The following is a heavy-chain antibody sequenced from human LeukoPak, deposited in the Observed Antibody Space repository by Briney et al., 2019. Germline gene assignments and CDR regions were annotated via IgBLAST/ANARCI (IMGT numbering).Heavy chain of an antibody. CDR2: IYYSGST. CDR3: ASGSSGGAFDI. CDR1: GGSISSSSYY. D-gene: IGHD1-26*01. J-gene: IGHJ3*02. V-gene: IGHV4-39*07. Sequence: SETLSLTCTVSGGSISSSSYYWGWIRQPPGKGLEWIGSIYYSGSTYYNPSLKSRVTISVDTSKNQFSLKLSSVTAADTAVYYCASGSSGGAFDIWGQGTMVTVSS.